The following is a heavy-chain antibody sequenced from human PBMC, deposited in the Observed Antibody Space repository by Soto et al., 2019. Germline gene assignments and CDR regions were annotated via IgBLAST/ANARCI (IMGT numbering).Heavy chain of an antibody. CDR2: ISGSGDRT. J-gene: IGHJ5*02. CDR1: GFTFSSYA. V-gene: IGHV3-23*01. D-gene: IGHD2-21*02. Sequence: EVQLLDSGGGLVEPGGSLRLSCAASGFTFSSYAMSWVRQPPGKGLEWASGISGSGDRTYYADSVRGRFSISRDNSKNTLYLQMNSLRAEDTAIYYCAKAGIVVVTAIVNWFDPWGQGTLVTVSS. CDR3: AKAGIVVVTAIVNWFDP.